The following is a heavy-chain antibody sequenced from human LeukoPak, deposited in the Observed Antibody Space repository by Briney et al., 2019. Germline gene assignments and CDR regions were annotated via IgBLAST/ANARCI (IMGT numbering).Heavy chain of an antibody. CDR2: ISSSSSYI. V-gene: IGHV3-21*01. Sequence: GGSLRLSCAASGFTFSSYSMNWVRQAPGKGLEWVSSISSSSSYIYYADSVKGRFTISRDNAKNSLYLQMNSLRAEDTAVYYCARVERNTRGSYYGHGVYWGQETLVTVSS. J-gene: IGHJ4*02. CDR1: GFTFSSYS. D-gene: IGHD1-26*01. CDR3: ARVERNTRGSYYGHGVY.